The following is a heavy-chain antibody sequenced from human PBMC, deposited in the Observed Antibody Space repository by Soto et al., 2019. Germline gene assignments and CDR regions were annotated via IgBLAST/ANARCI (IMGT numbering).Heavy chain of an antibody. Sequence: GGSLRLSCAASGFTFRDFWIHWVRPVPGKGLMWVSPIGNSGSATSYADSVKGRFTISRDNAKNTLYLQMNSLRAEDTAVYYCAKGSTGINWFDPWGQGILVTVSS. CDR3: AKGSTGINWFDP. V-gene: IGHV3-74*01. J-gene: IGHJ5*02. D-gene: IGHD1-1*01. CDR1: GFTFRDFW. CDR2: IGNSGSAT.